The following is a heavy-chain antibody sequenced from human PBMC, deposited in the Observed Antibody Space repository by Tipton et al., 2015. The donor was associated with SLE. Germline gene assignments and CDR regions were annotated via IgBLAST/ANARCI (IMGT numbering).Heavy chain of an antibody. CDR3: ARDGRGYCDNSGCSAYHWLDP. V-gene: IGHV4-59*11. CDR2: IYYRGNN. D-gene: IGHD2-15*01. J-gene: IGHJ5*02. CDR1: GGSLSSHY. Sequence: TLSLTCTVSGGSLSSHYWSWFRQPPGMGLVWIGYIYYRGNNKDNPSLNTRVTISLDTSRTQISLNLSSVTAADTAVYYCARDGRGYCDNSGCSAYHWLDPWGQGTLVTVSS.